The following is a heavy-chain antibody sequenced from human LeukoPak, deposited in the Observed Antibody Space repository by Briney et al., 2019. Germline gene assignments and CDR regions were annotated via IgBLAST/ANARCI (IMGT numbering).Heavy chain of an antibody. V-gene: IGHV1-69*13. D-gene: IGHD3-10*01. CDR2: IIPTFGTA. CDR3: ARDLAMVRGARYRPYNWFDP. CDR1: GYSFTSYY. Sequence: GASVKVSCKASGYSFTSYYVHWVRQARGQGLEWMGGIIPTFGTAAYAQKFQGRVTISADESTSTAYMELSSLPSEDTAVYYCARDLAMVRGARYRPYNWFDPWGQGTLVTVSS. J-gene: IGHJ5*02.